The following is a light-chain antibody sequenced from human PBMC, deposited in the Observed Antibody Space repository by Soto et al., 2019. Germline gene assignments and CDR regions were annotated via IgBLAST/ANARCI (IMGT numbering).Light chain of an antibody. CDR1: SSDVGRYKY. Sequence: QSALTQPASVSESPGQSITISCTGTSSDVGRYKYVSWYQQHPDKAPKLIIYDVSNRPSGVSNRFSGSKSGNTASLTISGLQAEDEADYYCSSYTTTSSWVFGGGTKLTVL. CDR2: DVS. CDR3: SSYTTTSSWV. V-gene: IGLV2-14*01. J-gene: IGLJ3*02.